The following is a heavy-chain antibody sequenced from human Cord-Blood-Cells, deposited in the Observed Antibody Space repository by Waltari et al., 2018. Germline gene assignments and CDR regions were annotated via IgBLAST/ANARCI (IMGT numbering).Heavy chain of an antibody. CDR2: ISYDGSNK. Sequence: QVQLVESGGGVVQPGRSLRLSCSASGFTFSSSAMHWVRQAPGQGLEWVAVISYDGSNKYYADSVKGRFTISRDNSKNTLYLQMNSLRAEDTAVYYCARDRATGTTYYYYGMDVWGQGTTVTVSS. CDR3: ARDRATGTTYYYYGMDV. D-gene: IGHD1-1*01. V-gene: IGHV3-30-3*01. J-gene: IGHJ6*02. CDR1: GFTFSSSA.